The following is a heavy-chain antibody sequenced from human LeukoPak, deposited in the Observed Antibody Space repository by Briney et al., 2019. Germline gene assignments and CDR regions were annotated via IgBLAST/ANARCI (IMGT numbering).Heavy chain of an antibody. V-gene: IGHV3-66*01. D-gene: IGHD2-2*03. Sequence: GGSLRLSCAASGFTVSSNYMSWVRQASGKGLEWVSVIYSGGSTYYADSVKGRFTISRDNAKNSLYLQMNSLRAEDTAVYYCARWILHYYYMDVWQRDHGHRLL. CDR2: IYSGGST. CDR3: ARWILHYYYMDV. J-gene: IGHJ6*03. CDR1: GFTVSSNY.